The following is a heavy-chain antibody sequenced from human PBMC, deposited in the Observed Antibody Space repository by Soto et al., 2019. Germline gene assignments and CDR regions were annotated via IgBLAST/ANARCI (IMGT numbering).Heavy chain of an antibody. D-gene: IGHD5-18*01. J-gene: IGHJ3*02. CDR3: ARDPRGYSYGSDAFDI. CDR1: GFTFSDYY. Sequence: GGSLRLSCAASGFTFSDYYMSWIRPAPGKGLEWVSYISSSSSYTNYADSVKGRFTISRDNAKNSLYLQMNSLRAEDTAVYYCARDPRGYSYGSDAFDIWGQGTVVTVSS. V-gene: IGHV3-11*06. CDR2: ISSSSSYT.